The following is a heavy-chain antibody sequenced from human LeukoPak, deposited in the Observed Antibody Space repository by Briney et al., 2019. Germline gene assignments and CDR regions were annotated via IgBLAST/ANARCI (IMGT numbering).Heavy chain of an antibody. CDR2: IRASSSTK. V-gene: IGHV3-48*02. D-gene: IGHD1-26*01. CDR1: GFTFTSDS. Sequence: GGSLTLSCAPSGFTFTSDSMNCLRQAPGKGRECLSYIRASSSTKYYADFVRGRFSISRDNAKNSVFLQMNSLRDDDPAVYHCARSQAILGGTYYHYGMDVWGQGTTVTVSS. J-gene: IGHJ6*02. CDR3: ARSQAILGGTYYHYGMDV.